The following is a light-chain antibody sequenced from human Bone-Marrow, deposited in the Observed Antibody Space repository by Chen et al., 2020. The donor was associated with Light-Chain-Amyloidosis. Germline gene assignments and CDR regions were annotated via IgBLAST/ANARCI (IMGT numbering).Light chain of an antibody. Sequence: EIVLTQSPATLSLSPGERATLSCRGSQSVGTNLAWYQQKPGQAPRLLIYAVSDRATGIPARFRGSGSGTDFTLTISSLEPADFAVYYCQQRSNWPPSITFGQGTRLDIK. V-gene: IGKV3-11*01. CDR3: QQRSNWPPSIT. CDR2: AVS. CDR1: QSVGTN. J-gene: IGKJ5*01.